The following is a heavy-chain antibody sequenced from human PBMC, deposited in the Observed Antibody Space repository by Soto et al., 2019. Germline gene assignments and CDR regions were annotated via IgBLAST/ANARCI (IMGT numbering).Heavy chain of an antibody. V-gene: IGHV3-66*01. D-gene: IGHD3-10*01. CDR2: IYSDGKT. CDR3: TRDSSYYGAGRGVLDY. Sequence: GGSLRLSCAVSGFTVSNNYLSWVRQAPGKGPEWISVIYSDGKTDYAESVRGRFTVSRDTFKNTLYLQMNSLRAEDTARYYCTRDSSYYGAGRGVLDYWGQGTLVTVSS. CDR1: GFTVSNNY. J-gene: IGHJ4*02.